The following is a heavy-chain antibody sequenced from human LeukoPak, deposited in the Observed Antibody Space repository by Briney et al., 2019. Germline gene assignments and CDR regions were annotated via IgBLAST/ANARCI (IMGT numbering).Heavy chain of an antibody. CDR1: GYTFSGYY. CDR2: INPNRGGT. V-gene: IGHV1-2*02. J-gene: IGHJ3*02. Sequence: ASVKVSCKASGYTFSGYYMHWVRQAPGQGPEWMGWINPNRGGTNYAQKFQGRVTMTRDTSISTAYMELSRLRSDDTAVYYCARKRDRSDFWSGTDAFDIWGQGTMVTVSS. CDR3: ARKRDRSDFWSGTDAFDI. D-gene: IGHD3-3*01.